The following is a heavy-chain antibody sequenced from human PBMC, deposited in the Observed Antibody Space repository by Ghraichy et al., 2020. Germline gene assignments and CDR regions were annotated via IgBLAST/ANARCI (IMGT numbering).Heavy chain of an antibody. J-gene: IGHJ6*02. CDR1: GGTFSSYA. V-gene: IGHV1-69*13. CDR3: CKGVYYYDSSGYYYSHHPYGMDV. D-gene: IGHD3-22*01. Sequence: SVKVSCKASGGTFSSYAISWVRQAPGQGLEWMGGIIPIFGTANYAQKFQGRVTITADESTSTAYMELRSLRSEDTSVYYCCKGVYYYDSSGYYYSHHPYGMDVWGQGTTVTVSS. CDR2: IIPIFGTA.